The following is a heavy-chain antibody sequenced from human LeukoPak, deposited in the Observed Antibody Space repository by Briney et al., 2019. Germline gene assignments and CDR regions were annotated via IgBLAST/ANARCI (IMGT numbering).Heavy chain of an antibody. V-gene: IGHV3-72*01. CDR3: ARESGGGVLGYFDL. CDR2: TRNKANSYTT. J-gene: IGHJ2*01. Sequence: GGSLTLSCAASGCTFSDHCMDWVRQAPAKGLDWVGRTRNKANSYTTEYPASVKGRFTISRDDSKKSLYLQMNSLKTEDTAVYYCARESGGGVLGYFDLWGRGTLVSVSS. CDR1: GCTFSDHC. D-gene: IGHD3-10*01.